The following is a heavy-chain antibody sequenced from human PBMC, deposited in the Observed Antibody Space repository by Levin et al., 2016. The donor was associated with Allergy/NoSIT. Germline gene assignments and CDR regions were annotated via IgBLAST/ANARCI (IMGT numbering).Heavy chain of an antibody. D-gene: IGHD6-13*01. CDR2: INHSGST. Sequence: WIRQPPGKGLEWIGEINHSGSTNYNPSLKSRVTISVDTSKNQFSLKLSSVTAADTAVYYCAKYGGGYSRESDYWGQGTLVTVSS. V-gene: IGHV4-34*01. J-gene: IGHJ4*02. CDR3: AKYGGGYSRESDY.